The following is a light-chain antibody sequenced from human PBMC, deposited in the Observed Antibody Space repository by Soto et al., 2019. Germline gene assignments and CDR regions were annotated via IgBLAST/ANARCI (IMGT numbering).Light chain of an antibody. CDR1: QSLSSSY. CDR3: QQQGT. Sequence: EIVLMQFPGTLSLSPGERATLSCRPSQSLSSSYLVWYEQNPGQAPRLLIYAASRRATGIPDRFSGSGSATEYTLTISRLEPEDSAVYYCQQQGTFGQGTKLEIK. J-gene: IGKJ2*01. CDR2: AAS. V-gene: IGKV3-20*01.